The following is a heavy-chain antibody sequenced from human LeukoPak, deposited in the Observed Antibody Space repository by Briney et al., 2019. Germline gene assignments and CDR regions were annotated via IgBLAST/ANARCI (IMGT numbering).Heavy chain of an antibody. CDR1: GGSISSYY. Sequence: PSETLSLTCTVSGGSISSYYWSWIRQPAGKGLEWIGRIYTSGSTNYNPSPKSRVTMSVDTSKNQFSLKLSSVTAADTAVYYCAIGLGYCSSTSCYVYFDYWGQGTLVTVSS. V-gene: IGHV4-4*07. D-gene: IGHD2-2*01. CDR3: AIGLGYCSSTSCYVYFDY. J-gene: IGHJ4*02. CDR2: IYTSGST.